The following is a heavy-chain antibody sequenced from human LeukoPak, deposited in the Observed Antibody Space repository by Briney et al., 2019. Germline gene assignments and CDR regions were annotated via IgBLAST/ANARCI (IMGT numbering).Heavy chain of an antibody. J-gene: IGHJ5*02. D-gene: IGHD6-19*01. Sequence: PGGSLRLSCAASGFTFSSYSMNWVRQAPGKGLEWVSSISSSSSYIYYADSVKGRFTISRDNAKNSLYLQMNSLRAEDTAVYYCARDVREQWLVLHNWFDPWGQGTLVTVSS. CDR2: ISSSSSYI. CDR1: GFTFSSYS. CDR3: ARDVREQWLVLHNWFDP. V-gene: IGHV3-21*01.